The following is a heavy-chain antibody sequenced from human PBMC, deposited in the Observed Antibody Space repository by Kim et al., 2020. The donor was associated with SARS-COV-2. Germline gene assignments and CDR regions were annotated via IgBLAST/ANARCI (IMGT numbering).Heavy chain of an antibody. V-gene: IGHV1-18*04. CDR1: GYTFTSYG. J-gene: IGHJ3*02. Sequence: ASVKVSCKASGYTFTSYGISWVRQAPGQGLEWMGWISAYNGNTNYAQKLQGRVTMTTDTSTSTAYMELRSLRSDDTAVYYCARDWARYNWNQIDAFDIWGQGTMVTVSS. D-gene: IGHD1-20*01. CDR2: ISAYNGNT. CDR3: ARDWARYNWNQIDAFDI.